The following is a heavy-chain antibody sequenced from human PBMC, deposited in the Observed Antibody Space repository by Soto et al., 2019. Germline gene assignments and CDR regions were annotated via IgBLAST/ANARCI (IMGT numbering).Heavy chain of an antibody. CDR2: ISGSGGST. D-gene: IGHD6-13*01. Sequence: GGSLRLSCAASGFTFSSYAMSWVRQAPGKGLEWVSAISGSGGSTYYADSVKGRFTISRDNSKNTLYLQMNSLRAEDTAVYYCAKAPIVGSSWSYFDYWGQGTLGTVSS. J-gene: IGHJ4*02. V-gene: IGHV3-23*01. CDR3: AKAPIVGSSWSYFDY. CDR1: GFTFSSYA.